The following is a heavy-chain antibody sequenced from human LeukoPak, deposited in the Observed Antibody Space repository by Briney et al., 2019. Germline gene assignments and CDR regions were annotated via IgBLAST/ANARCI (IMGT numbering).Heavy chain of an antibody. D-gene: IGHD4-17*01. CDR1: GFTFTSYW. V-gene: IGHV3-74*01. Sequence: QPGGSLRLSCAASGFTFTSYWMHWVRQPPGKGLVWVSRVEHDGSRTAYADSVTGRLTISRDKARNMVYLQMNSLRAEDTAVYYCATDLGWGQGTLVTVSS. J-gene: IGHJ4*02. CDR3: ATDLG. CDR2: VEHDGSRT.